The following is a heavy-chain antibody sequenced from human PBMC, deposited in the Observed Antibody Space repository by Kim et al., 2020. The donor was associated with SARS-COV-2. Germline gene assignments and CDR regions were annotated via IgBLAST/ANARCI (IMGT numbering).Heavy chain of an antibody. CDR2: ISWNSGSI. J-gene: IGHJ4*02. D-gene: IGHD1-26*01. V-gene: IGHV3-9*01. Sequence: GGSLRLSCAASGFTFDDYAMHWVRQAPGKGLEWVSGISWNSGSIGYADSVKGRFTISRDNAKNSLYLQMNSLRAEDTALYYCAKGTLRQTSLSGSYSFFDYWGQGTLVTVSS. CDR1: GFTFDDYA. CDR3: AKGTLRQTSLSGSYSFFDY.